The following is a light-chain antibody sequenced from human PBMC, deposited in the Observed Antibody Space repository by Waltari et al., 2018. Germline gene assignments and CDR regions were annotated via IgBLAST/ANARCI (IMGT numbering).Light chain of an antibody. J-gene: IGKJ2*01. CDR1: QSFSNY. CDR2: SAS. V-gene: IGKV1-39*01. Sequence: DLQMTQSPSSLSASVGDRVTITCRASQSFSNYLNWYQQKPGKAPKLLIYSASSLQSGVPSRFSGSGSGTHFTLTISSLQPEDFATYYCQQSYSSPYTFGQGTKLEIK. CDR3: QQSYSSPYT.